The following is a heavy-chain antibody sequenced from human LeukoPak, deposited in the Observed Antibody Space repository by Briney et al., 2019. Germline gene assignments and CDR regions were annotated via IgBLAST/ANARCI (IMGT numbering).Heavy chain of an antibody. CDR3: TTDLEGYYGSGSYHNEPFDY. J-gene: IGHJ4*02. CDR2: IRYDGSNK. D-gene: IGHD3-10*01. Sequence: GGSLRLSCAASGFTFSSYGMHWVRQAPGKGLEWVAFIRYDGSNKYYADSVKGRFTISRDDSKNTLYLQMNSLKTEDTAVYYCTTDLEGYYGSGSYHNEPFDYWGQGTLVTVSS. V-gene: IGHV3-30*02. CDR1: GFTFSSYG.